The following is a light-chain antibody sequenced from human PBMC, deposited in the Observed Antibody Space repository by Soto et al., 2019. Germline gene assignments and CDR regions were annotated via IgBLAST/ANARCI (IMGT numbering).Light chain of an antibody. V-gene: IGKV3-20*01. CDR1: QSVSSSY. CDR3: QQFGASLLT. CDR2: AAS. Sequence: EIVLTQSPGTLSLSPGERATLSCRASQSVSSSYLAWYQQKPGQAPRLLIFAASNRAPGIPDRFSGSVSGTDFTLTIRRLEPEDFAVYYCQQFGASLLTFGPGTRVEIK. J-gene: IGKJ3*01.